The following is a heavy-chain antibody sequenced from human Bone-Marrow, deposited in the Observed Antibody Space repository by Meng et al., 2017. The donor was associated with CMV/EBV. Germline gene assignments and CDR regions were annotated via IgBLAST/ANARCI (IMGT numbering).Heavy chain of an antibody. CDR2: IYPGDSDT. CDR1: GYSFTSYW. D-gene: IGHD2-21*01. CDR3: ARIRRPRIEVGDWGY. Sequence: GESLKISCKGSGYSFTSYWIGWVRQMPGKGPEWMGIIYPGDSDTRYSPSFQGQVTISADKSISTAYLQWSSLKASDTAMYYCARIRRPRIEVGDWGYWGQGTLVTVHS. V-gene: IGHV5-51*01. J-gene: IGHJ4*02.